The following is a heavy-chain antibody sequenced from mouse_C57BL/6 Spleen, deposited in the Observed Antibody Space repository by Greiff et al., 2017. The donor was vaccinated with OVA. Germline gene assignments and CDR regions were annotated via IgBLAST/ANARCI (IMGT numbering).Heavy chain of an antibody. Sequence: VQLQQPGAELVMPGASVKLSCKASGYTFTSYWMHWVKQRPGQGLEWIGEIDPSDSYTNYNQKFKGKSTLTVDKSSSTAYMQLSSLTSEDSAVYYCARGEGGPGYFDYWGQGTTLTVSS. CDR1: GYTFTSYW. J-gene: IGHJ2*01. CDR2: IDPSDSYT. V-gene: IGHV1-69*01. CDR3: ARGEGGPGYFDY.